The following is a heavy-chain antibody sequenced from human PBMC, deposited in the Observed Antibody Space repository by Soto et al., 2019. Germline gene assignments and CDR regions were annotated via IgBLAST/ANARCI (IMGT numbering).Heavy chain of an antibody. J-gene: IGHJ4*02. Sequence: QVPLQESGPGLVKPSQTLSLTCTISGGSISRGGYYWSWIRQHPGKGLEWIGYSYYSGSTYYNPSLKSRVTVLVDTPKTQFAIKLSSVTAADTAVYYCAIQPDYWGQGILVTVSS. CDR2: SYYSGST. CDR3: AIQPDY. CDR1: GGSISRGGYY. V-gene: IGHV4-31*03.